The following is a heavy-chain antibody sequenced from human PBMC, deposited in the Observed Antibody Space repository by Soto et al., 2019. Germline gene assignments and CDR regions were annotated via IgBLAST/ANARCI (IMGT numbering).Heavy chain of an antibody. Sequence: GGSLRLSCAASGFTFSTYAMSWVRQAPGKGLEWVSAISGSGDATFYADSVKGRFTISRDNSKNTLYLQMTTLRAEDTALYHCAKDHWGSYSGQGTLVTVSS. CDR1: GFTFSTYA. J-gene: IGHJ4*02. CDR2: ISGSGDAT. CDR3: AKDHWGSY. V-gene: IGHV3-23*01. D-gene: IGHD3-16*01.